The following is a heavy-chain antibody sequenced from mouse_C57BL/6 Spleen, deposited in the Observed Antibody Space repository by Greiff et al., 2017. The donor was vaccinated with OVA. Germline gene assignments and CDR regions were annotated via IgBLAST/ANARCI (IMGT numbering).Heavy chain of an antibody. J-gene: IGHJ3*01. V-gene: IGHV14-4*01. D-gene: IGHD1-1*01. CDR2: IDPENGDT. CDR1: GFNIKDDY. CDR3: TTDYYGIAY. Sequence: EVKLQQSGAELVRPGASVKLSCTASGFNIKDDYMHWVKQRPEQGLEWIGWIDPENGDTEYASKFQGKATITADTSSNTAYLQLSSLTSEDTAVYYCTTDYYGIAYWGQGTLVTVSA.